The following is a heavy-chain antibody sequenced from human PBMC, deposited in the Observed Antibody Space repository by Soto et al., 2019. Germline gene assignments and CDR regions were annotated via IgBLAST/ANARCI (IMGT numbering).Heavy chain of an antibody. CDR2: ISGSGGST. V-gene: IGHV3-23*01. CDR3: AKDRETNIVLMVYAPPSGFDY. D-gene: IGHD2-8*01. Sequence: GGSLRLSCAASGFTFSSYAMSRVRQAPGKGLEWVSAISGSGGSTYYADSVKGRFTISRDNSKNTLYLQMNSLRAEDTAVYYCAKDRETNIVLMVYAPPSGFDYWGQGTLVTVSS. J-gene: IGHJ4*02. CDR1: GFTFSSYA.